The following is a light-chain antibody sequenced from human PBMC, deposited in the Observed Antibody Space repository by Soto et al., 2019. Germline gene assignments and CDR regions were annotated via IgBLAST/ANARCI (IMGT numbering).Light chain of an antibody. Sequence: QSVLTQPASVSGSPGQSITISCTGTSSDVGGSNYVSWYQQHPGKAPKLIISDVSYRPSGVSNRFSGSKSGNTASLTISGLQVGDEADYYCSSYTSSSTYVFGTGTKVTVL. V-gene: IGLV2-14*01. J-gene: IGLJ1*01. CDR3: SSYTSSSTYV. CDR1: SSDVGGSNY. CDR2: DVS.